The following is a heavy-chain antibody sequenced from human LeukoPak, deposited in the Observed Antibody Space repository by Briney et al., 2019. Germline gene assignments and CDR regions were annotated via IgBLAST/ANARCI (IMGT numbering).Heavy chain of an antibody. J-gene: IGHJ4*02. CDR3: ARDLPRGNWEY. CDR2: IYSGGST. Sequence: PGGSLGLSCAASGFNVSRNYMSWVRQAPGKGLEWVSVIYSGGSTYYADSVKGRFIISRDNSKNTVYLQMNSLRAEDMAVYYCARDLPRGNWEYWGQGTLVSVSS. D-gene: IGHD7-27*01. V-gene: IGHV3-53*01. CDR1: GFNVSRNY.